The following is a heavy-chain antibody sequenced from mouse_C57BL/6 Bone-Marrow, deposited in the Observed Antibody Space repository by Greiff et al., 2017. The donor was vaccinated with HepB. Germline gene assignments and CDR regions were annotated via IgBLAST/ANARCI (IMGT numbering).Heavy chain of an antibody. V-gene: IGHV5-6*01. Sequence: EVKLMESGGDLVKPGGSLKLSCAASGFTLSSYGMSWVRQTPDKRLEWVATISSGGSYTYYPDSVKGRFTISRDNAKNTLYLQMSSLKSEDTAMYYCARHGIPMDYWGQGTSVTVSS. CDR3: ARHGIPMDY. CDR1: GFTLSSYG. CDR2: ISSGGSYT. J-gene: IGHJ4*01.